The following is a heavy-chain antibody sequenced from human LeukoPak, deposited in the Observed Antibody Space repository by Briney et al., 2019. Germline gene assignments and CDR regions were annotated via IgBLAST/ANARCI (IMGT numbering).Heavy chain of an antibody. J-gene: IGHJ3*02. CDR1: GFTLSYYA. Sequence: GGSLRLSCAGSGFTLSYYAMHWVRQAPGKGLEWVAVISYDGNDKYHADSVKGRFTISRDNSRDTLYLQMNSLRPEDTAVYHCARDQYYKSSGSHAFHIWGQGTMVTVSS. D-gene: IGHD3-22*01. V-gene: IGHV3-30*14. CDR3: ARDQYYKSSGSHAFHI. CDR2: ISYDGNDK.